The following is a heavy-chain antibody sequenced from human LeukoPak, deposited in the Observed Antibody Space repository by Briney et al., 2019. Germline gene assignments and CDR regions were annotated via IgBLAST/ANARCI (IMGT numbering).Heavy chain of an antibody. Sequence: GGSLRLSCAASGFTFSSYAMHWVRQAPGKGLEYVSAISSNGGSTYFANSVKGRFTISRDNSKNTLYLQMGSLRAEDMAVYYCARTSITMVRGVIDWFDPWGQGTLVTVSS. CDR2: ISSNGGST. J-gene: IGHJ5*02. CDR3: ARTSITMVRGVIDWFDP. CDR1: GFTFSSYA. D-gene: IGHD3-10*01. V-gene: IGHV3-64*01.